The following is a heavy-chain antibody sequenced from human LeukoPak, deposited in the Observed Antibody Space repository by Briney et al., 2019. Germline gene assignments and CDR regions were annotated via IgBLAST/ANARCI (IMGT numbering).Heavy chain of an antibody. V-gene: IGHV4-59*08. Sequence: PSDTLSLTCTVSGGSISSYYWSWIRQPPGKGLEWIGYIYYSGSTNYNPSLKSRVTISVDTSKNQFSLKLSSVTAADTAVYYCATSMTAGYFQHWGQGTLVTVSS. D-gene: IGHD3-10*01. CDR3: ATSMTAGYFQH. J-gene: IGHJ1*01. CDR1: GGSISSYY. CDR2: IYYSGST.